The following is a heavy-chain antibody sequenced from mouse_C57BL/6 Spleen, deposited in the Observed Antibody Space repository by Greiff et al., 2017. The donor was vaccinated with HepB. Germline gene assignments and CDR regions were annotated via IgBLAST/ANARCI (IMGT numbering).Heavy chain of an antibody. CDR2: IYPGSGST. V-gene: IGHV1-55*01. CDR3: ARGGNLLEAMDY. D-gene: IGHD1-1*01. J-gene: IGHJ4*01. Sequence: VQLQQSGAELVKPGASVKMSCKASGYTFTSYWITWVKQRPGQGLEWIGDIYPGSGSTNYNEKFKSKATLTVDTSSSTAYMQLSSLTSEDSAVYYCARGGNLLEAMDYWGQGTSVTVSS. CDR1: GYTFTSYW.